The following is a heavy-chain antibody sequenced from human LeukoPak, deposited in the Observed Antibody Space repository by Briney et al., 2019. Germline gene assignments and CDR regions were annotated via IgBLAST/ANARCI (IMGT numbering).Heavy chain of an antibody. CDR2: ISAYNGNT. CDR3: ARAPHYYDSSGYLD. Sequence: ASVKVSCKASGYTFTSYGISWVRQAPGQGLEWMGWISAYNGNTNYAQKPQGRVTMTTDTSTSTAYMELRSLRSDDTAVYYCARAPHYYDSSGYLDWGQGTLVTVSS. CDR1: GYTFTSYG. J-gene: IGHJ4*02. D-gene: IGHD3-22*01. V-gene: IGHV1-18*01.